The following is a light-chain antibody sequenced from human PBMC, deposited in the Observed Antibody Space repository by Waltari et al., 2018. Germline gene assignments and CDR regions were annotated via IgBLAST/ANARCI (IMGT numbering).Light chain of an antibody. CDR2: DVT. J-gene: IGLJ1*01. CDR3: CSYAGSYIYV. Sequence: QSALTQPRSVSGSPGQSITLACAGTSIDVGGYDYVSWYQQYPGKAPKLIIYDVTTRPSGVPDRFSGSKSANTASLTISGLQAEDEADYYCCSYAGSYIYVFGSGTKVTVL. CDR1: SIDVGGYDY. V-gene: IGLV2-11*01.